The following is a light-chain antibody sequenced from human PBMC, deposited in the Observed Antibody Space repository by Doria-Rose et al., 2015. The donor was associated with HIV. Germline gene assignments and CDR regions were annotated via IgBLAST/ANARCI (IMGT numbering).Light chain of an antibody. J-gene: IGKJ1*01. CDR1: QSFSSTY. CDR3: HQYGTAWT. Sequence: TQSPGTLSLSSGERATLSCRASQSFSSTYLAWYQQKPGQAPSLLIYDGSTRATGIPDRFSASGSGTDFTRTINRLEPEDFALYYCHQYGTAWTFGQGTKVEI. CDR2: DGS. V-gene: IGKV3-20*01.